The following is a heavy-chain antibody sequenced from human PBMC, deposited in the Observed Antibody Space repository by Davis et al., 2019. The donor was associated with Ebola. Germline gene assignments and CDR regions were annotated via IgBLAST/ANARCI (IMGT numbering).Heavy chain of an antibody. V-gene: IGHV3-23*01. J-gene: IGHJ4*02. CDR2: ISLSGGTT. Sequence: PGGSLRLSCAASGFTFSNYAMTWVRQAPGKGLEWVSTISLSGGTTYYADSVRGRFTISRDYSKNTLFLQMNSLRAEDTAVYYCAKAREIIVVPAAPDFDYWGQGTLVTVSS. CDR1: GFTFSNYA. CDR3: AKAREIIVVPAAPDFDY. D-gene: IGHD2-2*01.